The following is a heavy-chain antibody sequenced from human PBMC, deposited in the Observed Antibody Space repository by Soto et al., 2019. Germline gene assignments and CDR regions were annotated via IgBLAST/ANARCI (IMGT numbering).Heavy chain of an antibody. CDR1: GGSISSGGYY. CDR2: MYDSGST. CDR3: ARGPGSEWLSE. Sequence: SETLSLTCTVSGGSISSGGYYWSWIRQHPGKGLEWIGYMYDSGSTYYNPSLKSRVTISVDTSKNQFSLKLSFVTAADTAVYYCARGPGSEWLSEWGQGTLVTVSS. V-gene: IGHV4-31*03. D-gene: IGHD3-3*01. J-gene: IGHJ4*02.